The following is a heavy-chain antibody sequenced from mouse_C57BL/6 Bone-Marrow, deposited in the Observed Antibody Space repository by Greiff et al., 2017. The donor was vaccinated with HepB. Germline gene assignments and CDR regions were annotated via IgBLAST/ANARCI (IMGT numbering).Heavy chain of an antibody. J-gene: IGHJ2*01. CDR2: INPGSGGT. Sequence: VQLQQSGAELVRPGTSVKVSCTASGYAFTNYLIEWVKQRPGQGLEWIGVINPGSGGTNYNEKFKGKATLTADKSSSTAYMQLSSLTSEDSAVYFCARRVDYWGQGTPLTVST. CDR3: ARRVDY. V-gene: IGHV1-54*01. CDR1: GYAFTNYL.